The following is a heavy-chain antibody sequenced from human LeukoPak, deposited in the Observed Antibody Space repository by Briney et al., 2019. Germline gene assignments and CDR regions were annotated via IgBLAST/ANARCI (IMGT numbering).Heavy chain of an antibody. CDR1: GYTFTSYG. CDR2: ISAYNGNT. CDR3: ARSHYDFWSGYYSPGGSDY. D-gene: IGHD3-3*01. V-gene: IGHV1-18*01. Sequence: ASVKVSCKASGYTFTSYGISWVRQAPGQGLEWMGWISAYNGNTNYAQKLQGRVTMTTDTSTSTAYMELRSLRSDDTAVYYYARSHYDFWSGYYSPGGSDYWGQGTPVTVSS. J-gene: IGHJ4*02.